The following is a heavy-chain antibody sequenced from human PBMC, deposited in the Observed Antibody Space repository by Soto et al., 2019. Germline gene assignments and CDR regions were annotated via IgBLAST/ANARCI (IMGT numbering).Heavy chain of an antibody. Sequence: SETLSLNCTVSGGSITSGDYYWSWIRQPPGKGLEWIGYIYYSGSTYYNPSLKSRVTISVDTSKNQFSLKLSSVTAADTAVYYCAHYFNGRAFDIWGQGTMVT. J-gene: IGHJ3*02. D-gene: IGHD3-10*01. CDR2: IYYSGST. CDR1: GGSITSGDYY. V-gene: IGHV4-30-4*01. CDR3: AHYFNGRAFDI.